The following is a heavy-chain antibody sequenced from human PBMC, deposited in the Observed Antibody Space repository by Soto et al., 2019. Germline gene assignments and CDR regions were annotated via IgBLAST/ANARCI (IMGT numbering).Heavy chain of an antibody. D-gene: IGHD4-17*01. CDR3: AKDLRTFGDYAVN. V-gene: IGHV3-30*18. Sequence: QVRLVESGGGVVQPGRSLRLSCAASGVTFSNYGMHWVRQAPGKGLEWVAVISLDGSNKYYADSVKGRFTISRDNSKNTLYLQMNSLTAEDTAVYYCAKDLRTFGDYAVNWGQGTLVTVSS. CDR2: ISLDGSNK. J-gene: IGHJ4*02. CDR1: GVTFSNYG.